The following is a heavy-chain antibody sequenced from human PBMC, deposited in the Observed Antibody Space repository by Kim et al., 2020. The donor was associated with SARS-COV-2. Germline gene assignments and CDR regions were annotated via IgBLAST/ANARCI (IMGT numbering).Heavy chain of an antibody. D-gene: IGHD1-26*01. J-gene: IGHJ4*01. Sequence: ASVKVSCKASGYTFNSHAISWVRQAPGQGLEWMGGISAYNGNTNYAQKLQGRVTMTTDTTTSTVYLELRSLRSEDTAVYYCARAPPHSYRTGCYLVRFFD. CDR1: GYTFNSHA. CDR2: ISAYNGNT. V-gene: IGHV1-18*01. CDR3: ARAPPHSYRTGCYLVRFFD.